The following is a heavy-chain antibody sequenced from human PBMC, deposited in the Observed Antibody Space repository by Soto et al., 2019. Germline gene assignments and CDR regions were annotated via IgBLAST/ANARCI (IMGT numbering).Heavy chain of an antibody. CDR1: GFTFSIYA. V-gene: IGHV3-23*01. Sequence: EVQLLDSGVGLVHPGGSLRLSCAASGFTFSIYAMSWVRQAPGKGLEWVSAISGSGGSTYYADSVKGRFTISRDNSKNTLYLQMNSLRAEDTAVYYCAKTWAVAGKGYWGQGTLVTVSS. J-gene: IGHJ4*02. CDR2: ISGSGGST. D-gene: IGHD6-19*01. CDR3: AKTWAVAGKGY.